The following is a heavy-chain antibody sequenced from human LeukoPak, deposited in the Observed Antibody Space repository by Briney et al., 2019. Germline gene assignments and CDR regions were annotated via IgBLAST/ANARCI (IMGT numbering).Heavy chain of an antibody. CDR3: AKIAARDTGEGY. J-gene: IGHJ4*02. Sequence: GASVKISCKASGYTFTSNHIHWVRQAPGKGLEWMGVINPSGDSTSYAPKFQGRVTVTRDTSTSTVYMELSSLRSEDTGIYYCAKIAARDTGEGYWGQGTPVTVSS. CDR2: INPSGDST. D-gene: IGHD6-6*01. V-gene: IGHV1-46*01. CDR1: GYTFTSNH.